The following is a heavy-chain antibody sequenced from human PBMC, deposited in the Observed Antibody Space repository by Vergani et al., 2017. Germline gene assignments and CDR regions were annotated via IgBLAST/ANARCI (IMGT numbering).Heavy chain of an antibody. Sequence: QVQLVQSGAEVKKPGSSVKVSCKASGGTFSSYTISWVRQAPGQGLEWMGRIIPILGIANYAQKFQGRVTITADKSTSTAYMELSSLRSEDTAVYYCARVGRYCSSTSCPSAYYYYYYMDVWGKGTTVTVSS. V-gene: IGHV1-69*02. CDR1: GGTFSSYT. D-gene: IGHD2-2*01. CDR3: ARVGRYCSSTSCPSAYYYYYYMDV. J-gene: IGHJ6*03. CDR2: IIPILGIA.